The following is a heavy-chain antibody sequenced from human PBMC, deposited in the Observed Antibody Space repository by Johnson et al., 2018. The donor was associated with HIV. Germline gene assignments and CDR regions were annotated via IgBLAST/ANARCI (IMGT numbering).Heavy chain of an antibody. D-gene: IGHD1-26*01. V-gene: IGHV3-7*05. CDR1: GFTFSNAW. CDR3: ARAVRVGATTNSAFDF. J-gene: IGHJ3*01. Sequence: LVESGGGVVPPGRSLRLSCVASGFTFSNAWMSWVRQAPGTGLEWVATIRPDGSEEFYVDSVKGRFTISRDNAKNSLYLQMNSLRDEDTALYYCARAVRVGATTNSAFDFWGQGTMVTVSS. CDR2: IRPDGSEE.